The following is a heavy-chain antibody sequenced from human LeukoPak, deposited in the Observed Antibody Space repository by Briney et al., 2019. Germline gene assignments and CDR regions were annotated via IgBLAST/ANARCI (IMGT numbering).Heavy chain of an antibody. Sequence: PGGSLRLSCAASGFTFSSYGMHWVRQAPGKGLEWVVFIRYDGSNKYYADSVKGRFTISRDNSKNTLYLQMNSLRAEDTAVYYCAKVGDYYGSGSYIMLAFDYWGQGTLVTVSS. D-gene: IGHD3-10*01. CDR1: GFTFSSYG. CDR3: AKVGDYYGSGSYIMLAFDY. V-gene: IGHV3-30*02. CDR2: IRYDGSNK. J-gene: IGHJ4*02.